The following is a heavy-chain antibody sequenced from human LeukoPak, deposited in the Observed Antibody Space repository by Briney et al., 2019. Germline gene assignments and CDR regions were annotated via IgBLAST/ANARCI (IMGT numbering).Heavy chain of an antibody. D-gene: IGHD3-22*01. V-gene: IGHV3-21*04. CDR3: VKGPVVVTKNHFDY. CDR1: GFTFSSYS. J-gene: IGHJ4*02. Sequence: GGSLRLSCAASGFTFSSYSMNWVRQAPGKGLEWVSSIIGSSGYIYYADSVKGRFTISRDNFKNMLDLQMNSLRAEDTAVYYCVKGPVVVTKNHFDYWGQGTLVTVSS. CDR2: IIGSSGYI.